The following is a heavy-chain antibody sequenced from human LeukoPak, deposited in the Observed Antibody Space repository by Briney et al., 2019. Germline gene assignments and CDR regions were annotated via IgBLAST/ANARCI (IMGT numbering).Heavy chain of an antibody. Sequence: GGSLRLSCAASGCTFSSYAVSWVSQAPGKGLEWVSAVSGSGGSTYYADSVKGRFTISRDNSKNTLYLQMNSLRAEDTAVYYCAKDTDIVVVVADYWGQGTLVTVSS. V-gene: IGHV3-23*01. CDR1: GCTFSSYA. D-gene: IGHD2-15*01. J-gene: IGHJ4*02. CDR3: AKDTDIVVVVADY. CDR2: VSGSGGST.